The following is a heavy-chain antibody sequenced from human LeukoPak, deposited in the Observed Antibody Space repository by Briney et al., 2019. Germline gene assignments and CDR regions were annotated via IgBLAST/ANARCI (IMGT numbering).Heavy chain of an antibody. CDR3: ARAEVGAEDY. Sequence: GGSLRLSCTASGFTFGDYAMSWVRQAPGKGLEWVGRTRNKANSYSTEYAASVKGRFTISRDDSKNSLHLQMNSLKTEDTAVYYCARAEVGAEDYWGQGTLVTVSS. V-gene: IGHV3-72*01. J-gene: IGHJ4*02. CDR2: TRNKANSYST. D-gene: IGHD1-26*01. CDR1: GFTFGDYA.